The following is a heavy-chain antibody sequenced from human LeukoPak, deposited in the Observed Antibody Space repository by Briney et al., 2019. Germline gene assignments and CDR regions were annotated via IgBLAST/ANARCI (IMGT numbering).Heavy chain of an antibody. J-gene: IGHJ4*02. Sequence: GGNLRLSCAASGFTFNTYWMHWIRQAPGKGLEWVSRITKDGSSTTHADSVKGRFTISRDNAKSSLYLQMNSLRAEDTAVYYCARAYHADSRGWGYWGQATLVTVCS. V-gene: IGHV3-74*03. D-gene: IGHD3-22*01. CDR3: ARAYHADSRGWGY. CDR1: GFTFNTYW. CDR2: ITKDGSST.